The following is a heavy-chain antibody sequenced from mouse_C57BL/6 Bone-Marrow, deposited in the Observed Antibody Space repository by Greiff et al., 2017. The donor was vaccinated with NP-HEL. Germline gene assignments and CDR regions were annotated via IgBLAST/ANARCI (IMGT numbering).Heavy chain of an antibody. CDR3: ARDDGYYPYYAMDD. CDR1: GYTFTSYW. CDR2: IYPGSGST. D-gene: IGHD2-3*01. V-gene: IGHV1-55*01. Sequence: QVQLQQPGAELVKPGASVKMSCKASGYTFTSYWITWVKQRPGQGLEWIGDIYPGSGSTNYNEQFKSKATLTVDTSASPAYMQLSSLTSEDSAVYYCARDDGYYPYYAMDDWGQGTSVTVSS. J-gene: IGHJ4*01.